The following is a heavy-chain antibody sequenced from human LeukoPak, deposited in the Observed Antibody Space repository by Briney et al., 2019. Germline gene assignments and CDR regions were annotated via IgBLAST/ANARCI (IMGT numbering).Heavy chain of an antibody. J-gene: IGHJ4*02. CDR2: INHSGST. V-gene: IGHV4-34*01. Sequence: SETLSLTCAVYGGSFSGYYWSRIRQPPGKGLEWIGEINHSGSTNYNPSLKSRVTISVDTSKNQFSLKLSSVTAADTAVYCCARRTVTRSMDYWGQGTLVTVSS. CDR3: ARRTVTRSMDY. CDR1: GGSFSGYY. D-gene: IGHD4-17*01.